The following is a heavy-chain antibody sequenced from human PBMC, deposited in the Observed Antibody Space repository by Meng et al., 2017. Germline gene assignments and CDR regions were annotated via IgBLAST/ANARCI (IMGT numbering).Heavy chain of an antibody. V-gene: IGHV1-69*13. CDR1: GGTFSSYA. Sequence: SVKVSCKASGGTFSSYAISWVRQAPGQGLEWMGGIIPIFGTANYAQKFQGRVTITADESTSTAYMELSSLRSEDTAVYYCARAIYCSGGSCYGVFNYWGRGTLATVSS. CDR2: IIPIFGTA. J-gene: IGHJ4*02. D-gene: IGHD2-15*01. CDR3: ARAIYCSGGSCYGVFNY.